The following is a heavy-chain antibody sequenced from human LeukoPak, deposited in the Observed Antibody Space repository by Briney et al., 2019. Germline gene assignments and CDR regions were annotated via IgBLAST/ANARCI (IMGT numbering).Heavy chain of an antibody. CDR1: GYTFTSYD. D-gene: IGHD3-22*01. J-gene: IGHJ4*02. Sequence: ASVKVSCKASGYTFTSYDINWVRQATGQGLEWMGWMNPNSGNTGYAQKFQGRVTITRNTSISTAYMELSSLRSDDTAVYYCARDSYDSSGNYLDYWGQGTLVTVSS. CDR3: ARDSYDSSGNYLDY. CDR2: MNPNSGNT. V-gene: IGHV1-8*03.